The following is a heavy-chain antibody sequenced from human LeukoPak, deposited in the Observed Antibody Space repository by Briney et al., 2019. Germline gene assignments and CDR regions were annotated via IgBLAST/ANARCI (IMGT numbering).Heavy chain of an antibody. V-gene: IGHV6-1*01. Sequence: SQTLSLTCVISGDSVSSNIAAWTWIRQSPSRGLEWLGRTYYRSRWFYEYAVSVKGRITINLDTSKNQLSLEMNSVIPEDTAVYYCARDLVGAGGGYAFDNWGQGTMGTVFS. CDR1: GDSVSSNIAA. D-gene: IGHD3-10*01. CDR3: ARDLVGAGGGYAFDN. CDR2: TYYRSRWFY. J-gene: IGHJ3*02.